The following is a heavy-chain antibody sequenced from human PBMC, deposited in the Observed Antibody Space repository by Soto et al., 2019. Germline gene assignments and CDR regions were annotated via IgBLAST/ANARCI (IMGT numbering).Heavy chain of an antibody. CDR3: AKDLGHGGRGAFDI. CDR1: GFTFSSYG. D-gene: IGHD7-27*01. V-gene: IGHV3-30*18. CDR2: ISYDGSNK. Sequence: QVQLVESGGGVVQPGRSLRLSCAASGFTFSSYGMHWVRQAPGKGLEWVAVISYDGSNKYYSDSVKGRFTLSRDNSKNTLYLQMQSLRAEDTAVYYCAKDLGHGGRGAFDIWGQGTMVTVSS. J-gene: IGHJ3*02.